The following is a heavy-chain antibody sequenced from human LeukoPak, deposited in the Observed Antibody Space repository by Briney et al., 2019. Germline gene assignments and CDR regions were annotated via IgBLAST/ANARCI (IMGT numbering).Heavy chain of an antibody. CDR2: ISPDGTKT. J-gene: IGHJ4*02. CDR3: ATEGEEWTNFDY. Sequence: PGRSLRPSCVASGFTFSSTGLHWVRQAPGKGLEWVAMISPDGTKTFYTDSMKGRLTISRDNSNNTLYLQMNSLRVEDTALYYCATEGEEWTNFDYWGQGTLVIVSS. CDR1: GFTFSSTG. D-gene: IGHD3-3*01. V-gene: IGHV3-30*04.